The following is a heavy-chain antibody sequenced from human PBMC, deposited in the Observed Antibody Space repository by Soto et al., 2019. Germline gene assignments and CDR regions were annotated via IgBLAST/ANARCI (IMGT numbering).Heavy chain of an antibody. J-gene: IGHJ3*02. V-gene: IGHV1-69*13. Sequence: GASLKVSCQASEGTFSRYTIRWVLQAPGEGLEWSGGIIPIFGTANYAHKFQRRVTITADESTSTAYMELSRLRSEDTAVYYCARDTGGAYYYDIIGFYPYGTFDIWGQGSMVTVSS. D-gene: IGHD3-22*01. CDR2: IIPIFGTA. CDR3: ARDTGGAYYYDIIGFYPYGTFDI. CDR1: EGTFSRYT.